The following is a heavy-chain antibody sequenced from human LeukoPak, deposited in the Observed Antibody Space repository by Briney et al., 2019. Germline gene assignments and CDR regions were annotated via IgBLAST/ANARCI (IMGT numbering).Heavy chain of an antibody. CDR1: GSSIDDYA. CDR2: ISWDGGST. J-gene: IGHJ6*03. CDR3: AKEVLRFLEGSPYSYMDV. D-gene: IGHD3-3*01. Sequence: GGSLSPSWAASGSSIDDYAMHLVRQPPGKGLEWVPLISWDGGSTYYANSVKGRFTISRDNRKNSLYLQMNRLRAEDTALYYCAKEVLRFLEGSPYSYMDVWGKGTTVTVSS. V-gene: IGHV3-43D*03.